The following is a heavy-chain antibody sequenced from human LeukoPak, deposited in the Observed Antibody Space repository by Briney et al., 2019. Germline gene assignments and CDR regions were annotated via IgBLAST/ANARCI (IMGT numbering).Heavy chain of an antibody. V-gene: IGHV4-39*07. Sequence: SETLSLTCTVSGGSISSYYWGWIRQPPGKGLEWIGSIYYSGSTYYNPSLKSRVTISVDTSKNQFSLKLSSVTAADTAVYYCARIPLALNWLADWGQGTLVTVSS. CDR3: ARIPLALNWLAD. CDR2: IYYSGST. D-gene: IGHD6-19*01. J-gene: IGHJ4*02. CDR1: GGSISSYY.